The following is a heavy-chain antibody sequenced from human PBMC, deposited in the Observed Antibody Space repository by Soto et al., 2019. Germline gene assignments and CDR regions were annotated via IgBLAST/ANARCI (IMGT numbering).Heavy chain of an antibody. CDR3: TNGSGPWAGRGMNV. V-gene: IGHV3-15*01. D-gene: IGHD3-10*01. Sequence: EVQLVESGGGLVKPGGSLRLSCAASAFSSTNAWMTWVRQAPGKGLEWIGRIKSKNDGGTTDYAAPVKGRFAISRDDSKNTLYLQMNSLKADDTAVYYCTNGSGPWAGRGMNVWGQGTTVIASS. J-gene: IGHJ6*02. CDR1: AFSSTNAW. CDR2: IKSKNDGGTT.